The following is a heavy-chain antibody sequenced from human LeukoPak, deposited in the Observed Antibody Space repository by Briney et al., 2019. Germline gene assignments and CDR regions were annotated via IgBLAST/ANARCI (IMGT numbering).Heavy chain of an antibody. J-gene: IGHJ4*02. V-gene: IGHV4-39*01. CDR3: ARAATVTTCYFDY. CDR2: IYYSGST. Sequence: SETLSLTCTVSGGSISSSSYYWGWIRQPPGKGLVWIGSIYYSGSTYYNPSLKSRVTISVDTSKNQFSLMLSSVTAADTAVYYCARAATVTTCYFDYWGQGTLVTVSS. D-gene: IGHD4-11*01. CDR1: GGSISSSSYY.